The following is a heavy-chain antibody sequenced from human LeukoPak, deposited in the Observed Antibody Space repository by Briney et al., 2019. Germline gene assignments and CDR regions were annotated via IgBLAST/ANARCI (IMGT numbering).Heavy chain of an antibody. CDR3: ARDKRGEDMFGFWSGYPDY. J-gene: IGHJ4*02. D-gene: IGHD3-3*01. Sequence: GGSLRLSCAASGFTFSTYSMNWVRQAPGKGLECVSSITSSSNYIYYADSVKGRFTISRDNSKNTLYLQMNSLRAEDTAVYYCARDKRGEDMFGFWSGYPDYWGQGTLVTVSS. V-gene: IGHV3-21*01. CDR2: ITSSSNYI. CDR1: GFTFSTYS.